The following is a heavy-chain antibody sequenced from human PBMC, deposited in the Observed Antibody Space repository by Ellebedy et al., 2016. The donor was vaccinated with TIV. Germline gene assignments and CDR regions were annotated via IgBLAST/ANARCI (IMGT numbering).Heavy chain of an antibody. Sequence: GESLKISXAASGFTFSSYGMHWVRQAPGKGLEWVAVIPYDESDKYYADSVKGRFTISRDNSKNTLYLQMNSLRAEDTAVYYCARDMGGEGDYWGQGTLVTVSS. V-gene: IGHV3-30*03. CDR2: IPYDESDK. CDR1: GFTFSSYG. CDR3: ARDMGGEGDY. D-gene: IGHD3-16*01. J-gene: IGHJ4*02.